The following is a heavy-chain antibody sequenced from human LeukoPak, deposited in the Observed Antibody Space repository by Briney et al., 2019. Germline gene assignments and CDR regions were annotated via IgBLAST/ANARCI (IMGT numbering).Heavy chain of an antibody. V-gene: IGHV1-18*01. Sequence: ASVKVSCKASGYTFTSYGISWVRQAPGQGLEWMGWISAYNGNTNYAQKLQGRVTMTTDTSTSTAYMELRSLRSDDTAVYYCAREVYSSGWYDRDYWGQGTLVTVSS. J-gene: IGHJ4*02. CDR3: AREVYSSGWYDRDY. CDR2: ISAYNGNT. D-gene: IGHD6-19*01. CDR1: GYTFTSYG.